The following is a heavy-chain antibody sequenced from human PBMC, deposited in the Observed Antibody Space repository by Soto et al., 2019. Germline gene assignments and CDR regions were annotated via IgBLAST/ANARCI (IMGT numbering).Heavy chain of an antibody. Sequence: QVQLVQSGAEVKKPGASVKVSCKASGYTFTSYDINWVRQATGQGLEWMGWMNPNSGNTGYAQKFQGRVTMTRNTSINTAYMELSSLRSEDTAVYYCARVRPPNYYYYMDVWGKGTTVTVSS. CDR3: ARVRPPNYYYYMDV. J-gene: IGHJ6*03. CDR2: MNPNSGNT. CDR1: GYTFTSYD. V-gene: IGHV1-8*01.